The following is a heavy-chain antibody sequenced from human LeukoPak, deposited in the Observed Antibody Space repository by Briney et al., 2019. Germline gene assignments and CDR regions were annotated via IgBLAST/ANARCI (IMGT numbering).Heavy chain of an antibody. CDR2: IYYSGST. V-gene: IGHV4-39*01. D-gene: IGHD3-16*01. Sequence: SETLSLTCTVSGGSISSSSYYWGWIRQPPGKGLEWIGSIYYSGSTYYNPSLKSRVTISVDTSKNQFSLKLSSVTAADTAVYYCARVITVRGVIFDYWGQGTLVTVSS. CDR1: GGSISSSSYY. CDR3: ARVITVRGVIFDY. J-gene: IGHJ4*02.